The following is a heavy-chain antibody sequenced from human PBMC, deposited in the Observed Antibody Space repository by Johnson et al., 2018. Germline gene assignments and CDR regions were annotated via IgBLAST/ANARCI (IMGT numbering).Heavy chain of an antibody. Sequence: VQLVESGGGLVKPGGSLRLSCAASGFTFSSYSMNWVRQAPGKGLEWVSSFSSSSSYIYYADSVKGRFTISSDNAKNSLWLQLNSLRAEDTAVYYCATEGGSYGQNVSYFQHWGQGTLVTVSS. CDR3: ATEGGSYGQNVSYFQH. V-gene: IGHV3-21*01. D-gene: IGHD1-26*01. CDR1: GFTFSSYS. CDR2: FSSSSSYI. J-gene: IGHJ1*01.